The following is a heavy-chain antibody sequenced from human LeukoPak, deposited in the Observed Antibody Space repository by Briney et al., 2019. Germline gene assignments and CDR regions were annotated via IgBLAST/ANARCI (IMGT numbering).Heavy chain of an antibody. V-gene: IGHV4-4*02. D-gene: IGHD3-22*01. CDR1: GDSINSLDL. CDR3: AGLVGRYSSGLYYYYFDY. CDR2: MYLSGTT. J-gene: IGHJ4*02. Sequence: SATLSLTCTVSGDSINSLDLWSWVRQPPGKGLEWIGEMYLSGTTHSNPSVKSRVTISIDKSKNQFFLNLSSVTAADTAVYYCAGLVGRYSSGLYYYYFDYWGQGTLVTVSS.